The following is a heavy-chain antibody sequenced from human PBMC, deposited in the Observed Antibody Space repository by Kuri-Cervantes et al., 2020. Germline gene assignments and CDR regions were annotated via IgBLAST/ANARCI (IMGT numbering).Heavy chain of an antibody. V-gene: IGHV1-3*01. CDR2: IRAGNGNT. J-gene: IGHJ3*02. CDR3: ARDLRDYDHESSAYPKLFGGEYAFDI. D-gene: IGHD3-22*01. Sequence: ASVKVSCKASGYTFTSYSMHWVRQAPGQRLEWMGWIRAGNGNTKYSQKFQGRLILTRDTSASTDYMELSSLRSEDTAVYYCARDLRDYDHESSAYPKLFGGEYAFDIWGQGTMVTDSS. CDR1: GYTFTSYS.